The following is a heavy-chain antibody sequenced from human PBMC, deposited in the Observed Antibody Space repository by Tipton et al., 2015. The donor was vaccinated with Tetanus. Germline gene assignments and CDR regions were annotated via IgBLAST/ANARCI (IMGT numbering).Heavy chain of an antibody. J-gene: IGHJ3*01. D-gene: IGHD5-12*01. CDR3: EGMNCSGYIL. CDR1: GGSITRYY. V-gene: IGHV4-59*13. Sequence: LRLSCNVSGGSITRYYWSWIPQRPGRGLEWVGYVHYTGKDNYSPSLRSRVTLSVDTSKNQFSLKLTSVTAADSAVYYCEGMNCSGYILWGQGTMVTVSS. CDR2: VHYTGKD.